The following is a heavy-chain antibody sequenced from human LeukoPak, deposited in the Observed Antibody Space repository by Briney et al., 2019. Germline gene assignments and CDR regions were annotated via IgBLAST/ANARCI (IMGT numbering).Heavy chain of an antibody. CDR1: SGSISSYY. D-gene: IGHD6-19*01. Sequence: SERLSLTCTVSSGSISSYYWSWIRQPPGKGLEWIGYIYYSGSTNYNPSLKSRVTISVDTSKNQFSLKLSSVTAADTAVYYCARSYSSGSRFNWFDPWGQGTLVTVSS. CDR3: ARSYSSGSRFNWFDP. V-gene: IGHV4-59*01. J-gene: IGHJ5*02. CDR2: IYYSGST.